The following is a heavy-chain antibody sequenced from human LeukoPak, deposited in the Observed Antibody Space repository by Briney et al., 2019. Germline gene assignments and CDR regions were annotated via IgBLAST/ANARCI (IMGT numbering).Heavy chain of an antibody. Sequence: SETLSLTCAVYGGSFSGYYWSWIRQPPGKGLEWIGYIYYSGSTNYNPSLKSRVTISVDTSKNQFSLKLSSVTAADTAVYYCAGVGNNYDILTGYPYYFDYWGQGTLVTVSS. D-gene: IGHD3-9*01. J-gene: IGHJ4*02. CDR2: IYYSGST. CDR1: GGSFSGYY. CDR3: AGVGNNYDILTGYPYYFDY. V-gene: IGHV4-59*01.